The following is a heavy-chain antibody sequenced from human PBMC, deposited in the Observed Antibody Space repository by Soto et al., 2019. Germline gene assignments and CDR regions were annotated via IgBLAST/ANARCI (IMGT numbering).Heavy chain of an antibody. CDR2: IKEDGSEI. CDR3: ARSGYGSGYWGLDC. CDR1: GFTLSRYL. J-gene: IGHJ4*02. Sequence: GGSLRLSCAASGFTLSRYLMSWVRQSAGKGLEWVAKIKEDGSEIYYVDSVKGRFTISRDNAKNSLYLQMNSLTAEDTAVYYCARSGYGSGYWGLDCWGQGTLVTVSS. V-gene: IGHV3-7*01. D-gene: IGHD3-22*01.